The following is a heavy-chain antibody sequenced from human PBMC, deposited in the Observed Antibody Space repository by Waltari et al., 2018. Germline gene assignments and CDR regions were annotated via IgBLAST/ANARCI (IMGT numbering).Heavy chain of an antibody. J-gene: IGHJ6*02. CDR2: IKQDGSEK. V-gene: IGHV3-7*01. CDR1: GFTFSSYW. Sequence: EVQLVESGGGLVQPGGSLRLSCAASGFTFSSYWMSWVRQAPGKGLEWVANIKQDGSEKYYVDSVKGRFTISRDNAKNSLYLQMNSLRAEDTAVYYCASSYYDSSGYPLAPTDVWDQGP. D-gene: IGHD3-22*01. CDR3: ASSYYDSSGYPLAPTDV.